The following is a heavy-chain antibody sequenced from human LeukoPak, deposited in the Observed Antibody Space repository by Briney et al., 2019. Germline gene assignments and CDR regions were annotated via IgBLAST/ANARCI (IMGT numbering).Heavy chain of an antibody. V-gene: IGHV4-39*01. Sequence: SETLSLICNVSGASISSGNYQWGWIRQPPGKGLEWIVYMYNNGYISYNPALKSRVTISADTSKNQFSLNLRSVAATDTTVYFCARHLVYYGSGSSRWFDPWGQGILVTVSS. CDR2: MYNNGYI. J-gene: IGHJ5*02. CDR3: ARHLVYYGSGSSRWFDP. CDR1: GASISSGNYQ. D-gene: IGHD3-10*01.